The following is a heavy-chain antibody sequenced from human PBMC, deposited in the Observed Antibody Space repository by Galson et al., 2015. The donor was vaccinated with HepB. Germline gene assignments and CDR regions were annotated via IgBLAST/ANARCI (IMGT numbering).Heavy chain of an antibody. CDR1: GFSVSSNY. J-gene: IGHJ3*02. CDR3: ARDGTTVTRNDAFDI. CDR2: IYSGGTT. Sequence: SLRLSCAASGFSVSSNYMSWVRQAPGKGLEWVSVIYSGGTTFYADSVKGRFTISRDNSKNTLYLQMNSLRVEDTAVYYCARDGTTVTRNDAFDIWGQGTMVTVSS. D-gene: IGHD4-17*01. V-gene: IGHV3-53*01.